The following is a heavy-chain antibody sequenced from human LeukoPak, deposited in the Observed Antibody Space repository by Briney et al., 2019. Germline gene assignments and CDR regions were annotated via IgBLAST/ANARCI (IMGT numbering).Heavy chain of an antibody. J-gene: IGHJ4*02. Sequence: GGSLRLSCAASGFTFSSYAMHWVRLAPGKGLEWVAVISYDGSNKYYADSVKGRFTISRDNSKNTLYLQMNSLRAEDTAVYYCARNYGDSNKYYFDYWGQGTLVTVSS. V-gene: IGHV3-30-3*01. CDR1: GFTFSSYA. CDR3: ARNYGDSNKYYFDY. CDR2: ISYDGSNK. D-gene: IGHD4-17*01.